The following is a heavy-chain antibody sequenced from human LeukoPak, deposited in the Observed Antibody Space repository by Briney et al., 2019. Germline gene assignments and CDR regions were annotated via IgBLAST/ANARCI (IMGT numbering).Heavy chain of an antibody. CDR1: GGSISSYY. J-gene: IGHJ3*02. CDR2: IYTSGST. V-gene: IGHV4-4*07. D-gene: IGHD3-22*01. Sequence: SETLSLTCTVSGGSISSYYWSWTRQPAGKGLEWIGRIYTSGSTNYNPSLKSRVTMSVDTSKNQFSLKLSSVTAADTAVYYCARDLLHRGYAFDIWGRGTMVTVSS. CDR3: ARDLLHRGYAFDI.